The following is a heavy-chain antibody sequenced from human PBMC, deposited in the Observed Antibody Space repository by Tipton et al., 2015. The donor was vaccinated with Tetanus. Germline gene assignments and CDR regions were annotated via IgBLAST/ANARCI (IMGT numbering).Heavy chain of an antibody. CDR3: ARGITDGYNRRFDY. V-gene: IGHV4-4*07. D-gene: IGHD5-24*01. J-gene: IGHJ4*01. Sequence: TLSLTCTVSGGSISPNYWSWIRQPAGKGLEWIGHISNGNPDYSPSLKSGVTLSVDTSKNQFYLELRSGTAADTGVFYCARGITDGYNRRFDYWGRGILVAVSP. CDR1: GGSISPNY. CDR2: ISNGNP.